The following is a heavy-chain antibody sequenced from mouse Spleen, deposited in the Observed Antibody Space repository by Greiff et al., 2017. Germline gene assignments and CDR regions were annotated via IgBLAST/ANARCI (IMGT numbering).Heavy chain of an antibody. CDR1: GFTFTKYW. J-gene: IGHJ3*01. CDR3: TDPAWFPY. V-gene: IGHV6-3*01. Sequence: EVMLVESGGGLVQPGGSMKLSCVASGFTFTKYWMNWVRQSPEKGLDWVAQIRLKSDNYAAYYADSVKGRFTISRDDSKSSVYLQMNNLRAEDTGTYYCTDPAWFPYWGQGTLVTVSA. CDR2: IRLKSDNYAA.